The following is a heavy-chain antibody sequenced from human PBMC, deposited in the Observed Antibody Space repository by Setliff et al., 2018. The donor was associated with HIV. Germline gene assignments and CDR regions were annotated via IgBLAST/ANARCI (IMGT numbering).Heavy chain of an antibody. CDR2: INHSGRA. V-gene: IGHV4-34*01. CDR3: ARGAPYCNHGICHLFDY. J-gene: IGHJ4*01. CDR1: GESFSGYY. Sequence: PSETLSLTCAVYGESFSGYYWSWIRQPAGKGLEWLGEINHSGRAKYNPSLKSRASISAGTSKNQFSLRLTSVTAADTAVYYCARGAPYCNHGICHLFDYWGHGNLVTVSS. D-gene: IGHD2-8*01.